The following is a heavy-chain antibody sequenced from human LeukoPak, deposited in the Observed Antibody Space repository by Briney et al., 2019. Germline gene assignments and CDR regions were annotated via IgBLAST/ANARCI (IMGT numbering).Heavy chain of an antibody. CDR2: ISSSSSYI. Sequence: TGGSLRLSCAASGFTFSSYSMNWVRQAPGKGLEWVSSISSSSSYIYYADSVKGRFTISRDNAKNSLYLQMNSLRADDTAVYYCAREFNIAVAGIYTGFDIWGQGTMVTVSS. CDR3: AREFNIAVAGIYTGFDI. V-gene: IGHV3-21*04. D-gene: IGHD6-19*01. J-gene: IGHJ3*02. CDR1: GFTFSSYS.